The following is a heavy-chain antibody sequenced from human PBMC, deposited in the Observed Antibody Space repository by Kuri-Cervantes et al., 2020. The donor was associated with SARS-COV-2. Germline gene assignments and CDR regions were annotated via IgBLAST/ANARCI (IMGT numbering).Heavy chain of an antibody. CDR2: INSDGSST. CDR1: GFTFSSYW. D-gene: IGHD2-15*01. J-gene: IGHJ6*02. CDR3: ARDLTLGYCSGGSCYYYYYGMDV. V-gene: IGHV3-74*01. Sequence: GGSLRLSCAAPGFTFSSYWMHWVRQAPGKGLVWVSRINSDGSSTSYADSVKGRFTISRDNAKNTLYLQMNSLRAEDTAVYYCARDLTLGYCSGGSCYYYYYGMDVWGQGTTVTVSS.